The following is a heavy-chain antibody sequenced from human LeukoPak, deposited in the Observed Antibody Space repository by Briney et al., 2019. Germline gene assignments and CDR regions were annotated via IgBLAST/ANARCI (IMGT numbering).Heavy chain of an antibody. Sequence: PSETLSLTCTVSGYSISSGYYWGWIRQPPGMGLEWIGSIYHSGSTYYNPSLKSRVTISVDTSKNQFSLKLSSVTAADTAVYYCARELPVDYWGQGTLVTVSS. CDR1: GYSISSGYY. CDR3: ARELPVDY. V-gene: IGHV4-38-2*02. CDR2: IYHSGST. J-gene: IGHJ4*02. D-gene: IGHD2-15*01.